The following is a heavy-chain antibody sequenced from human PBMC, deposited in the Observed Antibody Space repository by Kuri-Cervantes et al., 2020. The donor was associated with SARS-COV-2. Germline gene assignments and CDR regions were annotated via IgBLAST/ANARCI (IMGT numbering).Heavy chain of an antibody. Sequence: SVKVSCKASGYTFTAYYMHWVRQAPGQGLEWMGWINPDSGGSNYAQKFQGRVTVTRDTSASTAYMELTRLRSDDTAVYYCERPLRTDGPNDAFHIWGQGTMVTVSS. CDR3: ERPLRTDGPNDAFHI. D-gene: IGHD5-24*01. CDR2: INPDSGGS. J-gene: IGHJ3*02. V-gene: IGHV1-2*02. CDR1: GYTFTAYY.